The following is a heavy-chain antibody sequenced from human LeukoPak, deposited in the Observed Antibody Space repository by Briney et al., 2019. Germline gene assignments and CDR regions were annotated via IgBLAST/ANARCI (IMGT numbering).Heavy chain of an antibody. D-gene: IGHD2/OR15-2a*01. CDR3: VSFYGTY. J-gene: IGHJ4*02. CDR2: INSGRSGT. CDR1: GKHR. Sequence: GGPLRLSCAASGKHRMHWVRQVPGKVLVLVSHINSGRSGTSYADSVKGRFTISKDNAKNSVYLQIISLRAEDTAVYYCVSFYGTYWGRGSLVTVS. V-gene: IGHV3-74*01.